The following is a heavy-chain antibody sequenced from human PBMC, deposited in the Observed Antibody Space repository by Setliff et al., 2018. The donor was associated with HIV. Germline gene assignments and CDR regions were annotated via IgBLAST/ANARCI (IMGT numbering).Heavy chain of an antibody. J-gene: IGHJ4*02. V-gene: IGHV4-59*01. CDR3: ARVGVVTPTYDAFDY. CDR2: IYYSGST. Sequence: SETLSLTCTVSGGSISSYYWSWIRQPPGKGLEWIGYIYYSGSTNYDPSLKSRVTISVDTSKNQFSLKLSSVTAADTAVYYCARVGVVTPTYDAFDYWGQGTLVTVSS. D-gene: IGHD2-21*02. CDR1: GGSISSYY.